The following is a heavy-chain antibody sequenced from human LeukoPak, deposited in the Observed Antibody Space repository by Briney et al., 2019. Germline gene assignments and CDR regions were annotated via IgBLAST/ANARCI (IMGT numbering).Heavy chain of an antibody. CDR3: ARDLHGDYGY. J-gene: IGHJ4*02. D-gene: IGHD4-17*01. CDR1: TFTFSSYT. V-gene: IGHV3-21*01. Sequence: GGSLRLSCAASTFTFSSYTMNWVRQAPGKGLEWVSSISSSSSYIYYADSVKGRFTISRDNAKNSLYLQMNSLRAEDTAVYYCARDLHGDYGYWGQGTLVTVSS. CDR2: ISSSSSYI.